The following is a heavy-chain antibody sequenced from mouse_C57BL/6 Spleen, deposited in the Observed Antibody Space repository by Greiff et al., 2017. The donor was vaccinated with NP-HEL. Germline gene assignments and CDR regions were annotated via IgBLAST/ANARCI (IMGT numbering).Heavy chain of an antibody. CDR2: ISSGSSTI. CDR3: ARAPNWAYYFDY. J-gene: IGHJ2*01. V-gene: IGHV5-17*01. CDR1: GFTFSDYG. D-gene: IGHD4-1*01. Sequence: EVHLVESGGGLVKPGGSLKLSCAASGFTFSDYGMHWVRQAPEKGLEWVAYISSGSSTIYYADTVKGRFTISRDNAKNTLFLQMTSLRSEDTAMYYCARAPNWAYYFDYWGQGTTLTVSS.